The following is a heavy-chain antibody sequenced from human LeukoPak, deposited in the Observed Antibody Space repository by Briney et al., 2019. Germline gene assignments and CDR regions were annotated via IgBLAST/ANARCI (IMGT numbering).Heavy chain of an antibody. CDR1: GYTFTSYD. CDR2: MNPNSGNT. Sequence: GASVKVSCKASGYTFTSYDINWVRQATGQGLEWMGWMNPNSGNTGYAQKFQGRVTITRNTAISTAYMELSSLRSEDTAVYYCARGHVRGGSNWFDPWGQGTLVTVSS. V-gene: IGHV1-8*03. J-gene: IGHJ5*02. D-gene: IGHD3-10*02. CDR3: ARGHVRGGSNWFDP.